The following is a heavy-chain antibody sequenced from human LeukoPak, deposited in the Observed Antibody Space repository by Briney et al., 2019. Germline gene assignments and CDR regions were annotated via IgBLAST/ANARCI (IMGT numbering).Heavy chain of an antibody. Sequence: GGSLRLSCAASGFTFDDYAMHWVRQAPGKGLEWVSGISWNSGSIGYADSVKGRFTISRDNAKNSLYLQMNSLRAEDTALYYCAKDISFALGLPLGFDYWGQGTLVTVSS. CDR1: GFTFDDYA. CDR3: AKDISFALGLPLGFDY. J-gene: IGHJ4*02. CDR2: ISWNSGSI. D-gene: IGHD3-16*01. V-gene: IGHV3-9*01.